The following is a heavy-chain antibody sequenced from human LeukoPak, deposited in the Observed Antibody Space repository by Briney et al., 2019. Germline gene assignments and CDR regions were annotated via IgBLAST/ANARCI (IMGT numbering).Heavy chain of an antibody. D-gene: IGHD5-24*01. CDR2: ISSSSSTI. V-gene: IGHV3-48*01. Sequence: GGSLRLSCAASGFTFSSYSMNWVRQAPGKGLEWVSYISSSSSTIYYADSVKGRFTISRDNSKNTLYLQMNSLRAEDTAVYYCARGWREAFDIWGQGTMVTVSS. CDR3: ARGWREAFDI. CDR1: GFTFSSYS. J-gene: IGHJ3*02.